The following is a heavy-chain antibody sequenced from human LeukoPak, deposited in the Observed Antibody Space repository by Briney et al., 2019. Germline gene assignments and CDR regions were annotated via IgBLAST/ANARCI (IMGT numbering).Heavy chain of an antibody. J-gene: IGHJ6*03. D-gene: IGHD2-15*01. CDR2: IIPILGIA. V-gene: IGHV1-69*04. CDR3: ARAIYCSGGSCPYYYYYYYMDV. Sequence: SVKVSCKASGGTFSSYAISWVRQAPGQELEWMGRIIPILGIANYAQKFQGRVTITADKSTSTAYMELSSLRSEDTAVYYCARAIYCSGGSCPYYYYYYYMDVWGKGTTVTVSS. CDR1: GGTFSSYA.